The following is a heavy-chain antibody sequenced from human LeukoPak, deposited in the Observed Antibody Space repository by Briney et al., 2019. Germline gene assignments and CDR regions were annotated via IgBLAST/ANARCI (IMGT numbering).Heavy chain of an antibody. J-gene: IGHJ4*02. CDR3: AREGSGYDFWSGYYLKGYYFDY. V-gene: IGHV1-69*05. CDR1: GGTFISYA. Sequence: SVKVSCKASGGTFISYAISWVRQAPGQGLEWMGRIIPIFGTANYAQKFQGRVTITTDESTSTAYMELSSLRSEDTAVYYCAREGSGYDFWSGYYLKGYYFDYWGQGTLVTVSS. CDR2: IIPIFGTA. D-gene: IGHD3-3*01.